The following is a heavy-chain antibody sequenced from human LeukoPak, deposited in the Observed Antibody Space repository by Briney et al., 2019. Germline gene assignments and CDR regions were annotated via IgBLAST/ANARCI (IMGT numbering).Heavy chain of an antibody. CDR2: ISGGGSST. J-gene: IGHJ4*02. Sequence: GGSLRLSCAASGFTFSSYVMTWVRQAPGKGLEWVSAISGGGSSTYYADSVEGRFTISRDNSKNTMYLQMNSLRAEDTAVFYCAKGVSGWPYYLDYWGQGTLVTVPS. CDR1: GFTFSSYV. D-gene: IGHD6-19*01. CDR3: AKGVSGWPYYLDY. V-gene: IGHV3-23*01.